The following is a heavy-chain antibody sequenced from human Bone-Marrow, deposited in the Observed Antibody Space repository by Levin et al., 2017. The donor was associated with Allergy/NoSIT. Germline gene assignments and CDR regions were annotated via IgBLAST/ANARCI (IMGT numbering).Heavy chain of an antibody. J-gene: IGHJ5*02. Sequence: GESLKISCTASGFTFSDHYMSWIRQAPGKGLEWLSYISNSGSTKSYADSMKGRFTISRDNAKNSIYLQMNSLRVEDTAVYYCARGARNWFDPWGQGTLVTVSS. CDR3: ARGARNWFDP. CDR1: GFTFSDHY. V-gene: IGHV3-11*01. CDR2: ISNSGSTK.